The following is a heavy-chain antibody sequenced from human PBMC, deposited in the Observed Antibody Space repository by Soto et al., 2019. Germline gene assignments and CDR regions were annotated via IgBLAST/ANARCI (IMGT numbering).Heavy chain of an antibody. CDR2: ISGSGGST. V-gene: IGHV3-23*01. CDR1: GFTFSSYA. CDR3: AKDPTYGDYDLSLVDY. D-gene: IGHD4-17*01. Sequence: GGSLRLSCAASGFTFSSYAMSWVRQAPGKGLEWVSAISGSGGSTYYADSVKGRFTISRDNSKNTLYLQMNSLRAEDTAVYYCAKDPTYGDYDLSLVDYWGQGTLVTVSS. J-gene: IGHJ4*02.